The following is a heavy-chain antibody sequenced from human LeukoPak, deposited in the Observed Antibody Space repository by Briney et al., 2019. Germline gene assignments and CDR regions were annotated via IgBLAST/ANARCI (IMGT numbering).Heavy chain of an antibody. Sequence: GVSLRLSSAASGFTFCRVWLHWVRQAPGKGLEWVGRIKSKTDGWTADFAAPVKGRFTISRDDSTNTLYLQMNSLKTEDTAVYYCTTDAARLPYYFDYWGQGTLVTVSS. V-gene: IGHV3-15*01. D-gene: IGHD5-12*01. CDR3: TTDAARLPYYFDY. CDR1: GFTFCRVW. CDR2: IKSKTDGWTA. J-gene: IGHJ4*02.